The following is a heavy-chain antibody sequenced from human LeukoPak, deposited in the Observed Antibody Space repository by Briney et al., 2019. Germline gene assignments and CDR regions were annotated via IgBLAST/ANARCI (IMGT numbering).Heavy chain of an antibody. V-gene: IGHV3-30*03. CDR3: ARDYGRGEVTPFDY. CDR1: GFTFSSYS. J-gene: IGHJ4*02. D-gene: IGHD3-10*01. CDR2: ISYDGSNK. Sequence: TGGSLRLSCAASGFTFSSYSMNWVRQAPGKGLEWVAVISYDGSNKYYADSVKGRFTISRDNSKNTLYLQMDSLRAEDTAVYYCARDYGRGEVTPFDYWGQGTLVTVSS.